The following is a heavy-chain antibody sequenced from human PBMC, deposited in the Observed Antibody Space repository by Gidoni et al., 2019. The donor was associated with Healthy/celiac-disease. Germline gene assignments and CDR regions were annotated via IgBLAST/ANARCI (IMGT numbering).Heavy chain of an antibody. CDR1: GFTFVDYA. CDR2: ISWNSGSI. V-gene: IGHV3-9*01. CDR3: AKDPHLGELSYAFDI. Sequence: EVQLVESGGGLVQPGRSLSLSCAASGFTFVDYAMHWVRQAPGKGLEWVSGISWNSGSIGYADSVKGRFTISRDNAKNSLYLQMNSLRAEDTALYYCAKDPHLGELSYAFDIWGQGTMVTVSS. J-gene: IGHJ3*02. D-gene: IGHD3-16*02.